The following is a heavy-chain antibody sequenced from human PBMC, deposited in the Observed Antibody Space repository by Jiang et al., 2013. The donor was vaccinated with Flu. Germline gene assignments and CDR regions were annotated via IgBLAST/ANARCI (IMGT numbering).Heavy chain of an antibody. CDR2: TMSLSGTP. CDR3: ARIAPVVPLYWDLYYFDY. V-gene: IGHV1-69*01. CDR1: GATFSAYS. J-gene: IGHJ4*02. D-gene: IGHD2-2*01. Sequence: CQASGATFSAYSINWVRLAPGQGLEWMGGTMSLSGTPNYAKKFQGRLKITADAMELSGLTSDDTAVYYCARIAPVVPLYWDLYYFDYWGQGTLVTVSS.